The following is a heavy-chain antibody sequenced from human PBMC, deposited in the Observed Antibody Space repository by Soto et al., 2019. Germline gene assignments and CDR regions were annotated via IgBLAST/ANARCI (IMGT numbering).Heavy chain of an antibody. J-gene: IGHJ6*02. CDR3: ATQGIPDYRYYGMDV. D-gene: IGHD2-2*01. CDR1: GGTFSSYA. CDR2: IIPIFGTA. V-gene: IGHV1-69*12. Sequence: QVQLVQSGAEVKKPGSSVKVSCKASGGTFSSYAISWVRQAPGQGLEWMGGIIPIFGTANYAQKFQGRVTMTADESPSPAYMERRSLRSEDTAVDYCATQGIPDYRYYGMDVGGQGTTVTVSS.